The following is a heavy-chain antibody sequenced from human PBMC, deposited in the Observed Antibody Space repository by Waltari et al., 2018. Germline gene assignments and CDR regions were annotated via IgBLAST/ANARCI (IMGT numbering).Heavy chain of an antibody. CDR2: IYYSGST. D-gene: IGHD3-16*01. CDR3: ARALPTLRYDY. V-gene: IGHV4-31*03. CDR1: GGSISRGSYY. J-gene: IGHJ4*02. Sequence: QVQLQESGPGLVKPSQTLSLTCPVLGGSISRGSYYWSWIRQHPGKGLEWIGYIYYSGSTYYNPSLKSRVTISVDTSKNQFSLKLSSVTAADTAVYYCARALPTLRYDYWGQGTLVTVSS.